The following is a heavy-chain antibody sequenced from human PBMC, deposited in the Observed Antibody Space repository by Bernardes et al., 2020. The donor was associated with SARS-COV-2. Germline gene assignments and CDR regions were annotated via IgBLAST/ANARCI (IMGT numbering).Heavy chain of an antibody. J-gene: IGHJ6*02. CDR1: GFTFSSYA. V-gene: IGHV3-30*01. CDR3: ARDRGPRSSGWLYYYYGMDV. D-gene: IGHD6-19*01. Sequence: GSLRLSCAASGFTFSSYAMHWVRQAPGKGLEWVAVISYDGSNKYYADSVKGRFTISRDNSKNTLYLQMNSLRAEDTAVYYCARDRGPRSSGWLYYYYGMDVWGQGTTVTVSS. CDR2: ISYDGSNK.